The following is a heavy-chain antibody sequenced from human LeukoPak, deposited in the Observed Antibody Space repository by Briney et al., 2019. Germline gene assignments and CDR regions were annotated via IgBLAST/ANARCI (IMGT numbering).Heavy chain of an antibody. CDR1: GGSISSSSYY. D-gene: IGHD3-22*01. Sequence: NPSETLSLTCTVSGGSISSSSYYWGWIRQPPGKGLEWIGSIYYSGSTYYNPSLKSRVTISVDTSKNQFSLKLSSVTAADTAVYYCARLGFTMILVATTWGQGTLVTVSS. CDR2: IYYSGST. J-gene: IGHJ4*02. V-gene: IGHV4-39*01. CDR3: ARLGFTMILVATT.